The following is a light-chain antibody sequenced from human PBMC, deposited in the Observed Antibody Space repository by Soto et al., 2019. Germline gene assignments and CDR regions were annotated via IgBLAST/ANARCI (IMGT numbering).Light chain of an antibody. Sequence: QSALTQPASVSGSRGQSITISCTGTSSDGGAYNFVSWYQQHPGKLPKLMSFDVSHRPSGASDRFSGSKSGNTASLTISGLQAEDEGDYYCSSYTSSSTHVFGSGTKVTV. CDR1: SSDGGAYNF. CDR3: SSYTSSSTHV. J-gene: IGLJ1*01. CDR2: DVS. V-gene: IGLV2-14*03.